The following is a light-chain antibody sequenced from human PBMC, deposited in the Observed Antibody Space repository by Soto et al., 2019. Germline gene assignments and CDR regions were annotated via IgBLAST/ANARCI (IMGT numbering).Light chain of an antibody. CDR3: QQYNYWPPIT. J-gene: IGKJ5*01. CDR2: DAS. CDR1: QSVTTY. Sequence: EIVLTQSPGTLSLSPGERATLSCSASQSVTTYLAWYQQKPGQAPRLLIYDASTRATGIPARFSGSGSGTDFTLTISSLQPGDFAVYYCQQYNYWPPITFGQGTRLEI. V-gene: IGKV3-11*01.